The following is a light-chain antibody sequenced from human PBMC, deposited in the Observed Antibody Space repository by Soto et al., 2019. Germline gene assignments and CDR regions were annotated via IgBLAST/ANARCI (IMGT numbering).Light chain of an antibody. CDR3: KQSYSSPPT. Sequence: EIQITQSPSSLSAFVGHRVNITCRSIQYIDIYLHWYQQKPGTSPKLLIYAASNLPGGVPSRFSGSGSGTDFTLTISSLQLEDFATYYCKQSYSSPPTFGKGTKVDIK. J-gene: IGKJ1*01. V-gene: IGKV1-39*01. CDR1: QYIDIY. CDR2: AAS.